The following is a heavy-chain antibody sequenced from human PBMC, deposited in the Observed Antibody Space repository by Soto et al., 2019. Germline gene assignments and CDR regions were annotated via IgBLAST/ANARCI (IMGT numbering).Heavy chain of an antibody. CDR3: ASIPNLLPVVVKDY. D-gene: IGHD2-15*01. CDR1: GFTFSDYY. CDR2: ISSSGSTI. J-gene: IGHJ4*02. V-gene: IGHV3-11*01. Sequence: QVQLVESGGGLVKPGGSLRLSCAASGFTFSDYYMSWIRQAPGKGLEWVSYISSSGSTIYYADSVKGRFTISRDNAKNSLYLQMNRLRAEHTAVYYCASIPNLLPVVVKDYWGQGTLVTVSS.